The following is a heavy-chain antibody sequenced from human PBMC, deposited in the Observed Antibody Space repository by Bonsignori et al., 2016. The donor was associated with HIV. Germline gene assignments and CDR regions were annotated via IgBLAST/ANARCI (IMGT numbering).Heavy chain of an antibody. V-gene: IGHV1-69*10. Sequence: WVRQAPGQGLEWMGGIIPILGIANYVQKFQGRVTITADESTSTAYMELSSLRSEDTAVYYCARERVGGYGYGTPTYYFDYWGQGTLVTVSS. D-gene: IGHD5-12*01. CDR3: ARERVGGYGYGTPTYYFDY. J-gene: IGHJ4*02. CDR2: IIPILGIA.